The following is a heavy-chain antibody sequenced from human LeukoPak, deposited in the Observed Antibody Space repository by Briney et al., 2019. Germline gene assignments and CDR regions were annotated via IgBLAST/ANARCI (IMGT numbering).Heavy chain of an antibody. Sequence: PGGSLRLSCAASGFTFSSYAMHWVRQAPGKGLEWVAVISYDGSNKYYADSVKGRFTISRDNSKNTLYLQMNSLRAEDTAVYYCARLGGNENHFWGQGTLVTVSS. CDR3: ARLGGNENHF. J-gene: IGHJ4*02. CDR2: ISYDGSNK. V-gene: IGHV3-30*04. CDR1: GFTFSSYA.